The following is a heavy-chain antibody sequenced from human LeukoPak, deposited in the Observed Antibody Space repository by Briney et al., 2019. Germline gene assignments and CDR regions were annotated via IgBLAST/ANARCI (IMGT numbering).Heavy chain of an antibody. CDR1: GDSTSSFY. D-gene: IGHD1-1*01. CDR3: ARYNPVDYYNNYGMDV. Sequence: SETLSLTCIVFGDSTSSFYWTWIRQSAGKVLEWIGRFYNSGNIKYNPSLKSRVTMSVDTSQKQFSLKLSSVTAADTAVYYCARYNPVDYYNNYGMDVWGQGITVTVSS. V-gene: IGHV4-4*07. CDR2: FYNSGNI. J-gene: IGHJ6*02.